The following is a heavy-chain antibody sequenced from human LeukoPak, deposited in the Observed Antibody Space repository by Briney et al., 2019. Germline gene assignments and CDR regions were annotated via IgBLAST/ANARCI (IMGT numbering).Heavy chain of an antibody. V-gene: IGHV3-7*04. J-gene: IGHJ6*03. D-gene: IGHD6-13*01. CDR1: GFTFSSHW. Sequence: GGSLSLSCAASGFTFSSHWMSWVRQAPGKGLEWVANIKQDGSEKYYVDSVKGRFTISRDNAKNSLYLQMNSLRAEDTAVYYCARASSSWYSYYYYYMDVWGKGTTVTISS. CDR2: IKQDGSEK. CDR3: ARASSSWYSYYYYYMDV.